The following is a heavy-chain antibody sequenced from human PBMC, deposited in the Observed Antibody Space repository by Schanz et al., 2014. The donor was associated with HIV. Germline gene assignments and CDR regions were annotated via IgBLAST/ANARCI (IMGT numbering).Heavy chain of an antibody. V-gene: IGHV3-23*01. D-gene: IGHD3-22*01. CDR2: ITDSGDKT. CDR3: AKPEYDSRGNSQSHFDY. J-gene: IGHJ4*02. CDR1: GFSFSRYA. Sequence: EVQLLESGGGLEQPGGSLRLSCAASGFSFSRYAMTWVRQAPGKGLQWVSSITDSGDKTDYTDSVKGRFTISRDNSKNTLYLQMTTLRTEDTAVYYCAKPEYDSRGNSQSHFDYWGQGTLVTVSS.